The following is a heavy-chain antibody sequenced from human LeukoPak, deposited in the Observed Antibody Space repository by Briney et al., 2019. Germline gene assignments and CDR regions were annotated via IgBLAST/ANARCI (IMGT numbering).Heavy chain of an antibody. Sequence: GGSLRLSCAASGFTFSSNWMHWVRQPPGKGLVWVSRINEDGSTTNYADFVKGRSTIFRDNAKNTLHLQMNSLRAEDTAVYYCVRDLGGRSGHWGQGTLVTVSS. CDR2: INEDGSTT. J-gene: IGHJ4*02. CDR3: VRDLGGRSGH. CDR1: GFTFSSNW. D-gene: IGHD1-26*01. V-gene: IGHV3-74*01.